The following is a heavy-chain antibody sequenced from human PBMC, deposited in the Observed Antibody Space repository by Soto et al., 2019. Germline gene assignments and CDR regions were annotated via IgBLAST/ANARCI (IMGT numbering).Heavy chain of an antibody. Sequence: SGTLSLTCPVSGCTVSSYYWAWIRQPAGKGLEWIGRVYSSGGTHYNPSLKSRVTISLDTSKNQFSLRLLSVTDADTAVYYCARGQRFSDWFDPWGQGTLVTVSS. V-gene: IGHV4-4*07. CDR1: GCTVSSYY. D-gene: IGHD3-3*01. CDR3: ARGQRFSDWFDP. J-gene: IGHJ5*02. CDR2: VYSSGGT.